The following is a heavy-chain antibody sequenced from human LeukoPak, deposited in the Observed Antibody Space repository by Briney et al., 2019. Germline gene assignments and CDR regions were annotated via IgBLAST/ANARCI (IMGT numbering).Heavy chain of an antibody. CDR2: IYYSGST. J-gene: IGHJ4*02. CDR3: ARADTYLGY. CDR1: GGSISSGDYY. D-gene: IGHD5-18*01. Sequence: PSETLSLTCTVSGGSISSGDYYWNWIRQPPGKGLEWIGNIYYSGSTSYNPSLKSRVTISIDTSKNQFSLNLNSVTAADAAVYYCARADTYLGYWGQGILVTVSS. V-gene: IGHV4-30-4*08.